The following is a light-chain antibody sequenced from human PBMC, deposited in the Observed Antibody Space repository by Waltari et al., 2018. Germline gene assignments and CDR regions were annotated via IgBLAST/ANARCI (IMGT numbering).Light chain of an antibody. CDR1: QCISRW. CDR2: GAS. V-gene: IGKV1-5*03. CDR3: QQYNSFAVT. Sequence: DIQMTQSPSTLSASVGDRVTITRRPSQCISRWLAWYVQKPGKAPKLLIYGASNLESSVPSMFSSRASRTEFTLTSSILQPDDFATYYYQQYNSFAVTFGRGTKVEIK. J-gene: IGKJ1*01.